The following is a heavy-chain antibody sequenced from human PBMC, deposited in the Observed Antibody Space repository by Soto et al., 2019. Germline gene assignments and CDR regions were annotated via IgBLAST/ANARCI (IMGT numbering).Heavy chain of an antibody. J-gene: IGHJ4*02. V-gene: IGHV3-53*01. CDR3: TSGHDYDSSGGYYFEY. CDR2: IYSAGNT. D-gene: IGHD3-22*01. Sequence: GGSLRLSCATSGFSISSSYMNWVRQAPGKGLEWVSDIYSAGNTYYADSVRGRFTISRDSSKNTLYLQMTRLRAEDTALYFCTSGHDYDSSGGYYFEYWGQGTMVTVYS. CDR1: GFSISSSY.